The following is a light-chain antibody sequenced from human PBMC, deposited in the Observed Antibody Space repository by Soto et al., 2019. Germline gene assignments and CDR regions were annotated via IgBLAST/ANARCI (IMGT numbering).Light chain of an antibody. V-gene: IGKV1-5*03. CDR1: QSISSW. CDR3: QQYNSYSHFT. Sequence: DIQMTQSPSTLSASVGDRVTITCRASQSISSWLAWYQQKPGKAPNLLISKASTLESGVPSRFSGSGSGTEFTLTISSLQPDDFAPYYCQQYNSYSHFTFGPGTKVDIK. CDR2: KAS. J-gene: IGKJ3*01.